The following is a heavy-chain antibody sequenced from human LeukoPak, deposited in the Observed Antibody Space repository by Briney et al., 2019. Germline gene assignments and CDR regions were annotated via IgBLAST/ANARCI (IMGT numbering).Heavy chain of an antibody. Sequence: PSETLSLTCAVSGGSISSGGYSWSWLRQPPGKGLEWIEYIYHSGSTYYNPSLKSRVTISVDRSKNQFSLKLSSVTSADTAVYYCARGPYYYDSSGHFDYWGQGTLVTVSS. CDR2: IYHSGST. CDR1: GGSISSGGYS. D-gene: IGHD3-22*01. CDR3: ARGPYYYDSSGHFDY. V-gene: IGHV4-30-2*01. J-gene: IGHJ4*02.